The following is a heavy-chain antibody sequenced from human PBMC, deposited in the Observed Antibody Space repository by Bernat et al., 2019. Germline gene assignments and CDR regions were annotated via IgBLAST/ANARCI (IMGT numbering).Heavy chain of an antibody. V-gene: IGHV4-38-2*01. CDR3: ARSSSWCSCWFDP. CDR1: GYSISSGYY. D-gene: IGHD6-13*01. J-gene: IGHJ5*02. Sequence: QVQLQESGPGLVKPSETLSLTCAVSGYSISSGYYWGWIRQPPGKGLEWIGSIYHSGSTYYNPSLKSRVTISVDTSKNQFSLKLSSVTAADTAVYYCARSSSWCSCWFDPWGQGTLVTVSS. CDR2: IYHSGST.